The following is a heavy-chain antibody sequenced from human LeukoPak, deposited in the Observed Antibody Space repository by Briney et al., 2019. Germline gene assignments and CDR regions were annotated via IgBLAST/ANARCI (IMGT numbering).Heavy chain of an antibody. Sequence: SETLSLTCTVSGGSIRSSYYYWGWIRQPPGKGLEWIGEIYHSGSTNYNPSLKSRVTISVDKSKNQFSLKLSSVTAADTAVYYCASSLRITIFGVVSHDAFDIWGQGTMVTVSS. D-gene: IGHD3-3*01. CDR1: GGSIRSSYYY. CDR3: ASSLRITIFGVVSHDAFDI. J-gene: IGHJ3*02. CDR2: IYHSGST. V-gene: IGHV4-39*07.